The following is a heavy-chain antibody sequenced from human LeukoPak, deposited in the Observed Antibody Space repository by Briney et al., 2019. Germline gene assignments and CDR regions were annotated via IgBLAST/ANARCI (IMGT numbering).Heavy chain of an antibody. Sequence: ASVKVSCKASGYTFTGYYMHWVRQAPGQGLEWMGWSNPNSGGTNYAQMFQGRVTMTRDTSISTAYMELSRLRSDDTAVYYCARGSGEMAAAGKVDYWGQGTLVTVSS. CDR1: GYTFTGYY. V-gene: IGHV1-2*02. J-gene: IGHJ4*02. CDR3: ARGSGEMAAAGKVDY. CDR2: SNPNSGGT. D-gene: IGHD6-13*01.